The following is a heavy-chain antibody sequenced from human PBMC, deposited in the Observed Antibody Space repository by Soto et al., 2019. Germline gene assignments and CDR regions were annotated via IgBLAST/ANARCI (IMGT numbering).Heavy chain of an antibody. CDR1: RYSFTSYW. J-gene: IGHJ6*02. D-gene: IGHD4-4*01. CDR3: ARHKVNYRYYYYYGMDV. Sequence: GESLKISCKGPRYSFTSYWIGWVRQMPGKGLEWMGTIYPGDSDTRYSPSVQGQVTISADKSISTAYLQWSSLKASDTAMYYCARHKVNYRYYYYYGMDVWGQGTTVTVSS. V-gene: IGHV5-51*01. CDR2: IYPGDSDT.